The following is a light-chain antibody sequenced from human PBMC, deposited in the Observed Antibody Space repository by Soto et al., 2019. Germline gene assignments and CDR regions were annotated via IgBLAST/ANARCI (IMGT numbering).Light chain of an antibody. CDR2: GAS. CDR1: QSVSSN. V-gene: IGKV3-15*01. CDR3: QQYNNWPRT. J-gene: IGKJ1*01. Sequence: EIVMTQSPVTLSVSPGERATLSCRASQSVSSNLAWYQQKPGQAPRLLIYGASTRATGLPARFSGSGSGTEFTLTISSLQSEDFAVYYCQQYNNWPRTFGQGTKV.